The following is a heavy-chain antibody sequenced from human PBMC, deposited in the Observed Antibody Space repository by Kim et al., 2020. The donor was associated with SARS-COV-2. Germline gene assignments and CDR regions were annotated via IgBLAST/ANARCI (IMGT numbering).Heavy chain of an antibody. CDR2: IWYDGSNK. CDR3: ARDFSRITMVRGVITPQYGHYYYYYGMDV. CDR1: GFTFSSYG. D-gene: IGHD3-10*01. J-gene: IGHJ6*02. V-gene: IGHV3-33*08. Sequence: GGSLRLSCAASGFTFSSYGMHWVRQAPGKGLEWVAVIWYDGSNKYYADSVKGRFTISRDNSKNTLYLQMNSLRAEDTAVYYCARDFSRITMVRGVITPQYGHYYYYYGMDVWGQGTTVTVSS.